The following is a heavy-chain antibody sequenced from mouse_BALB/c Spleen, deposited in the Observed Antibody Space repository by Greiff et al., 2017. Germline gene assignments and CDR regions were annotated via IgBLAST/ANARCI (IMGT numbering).Heavy chain of an antibody. J-gene: IGHJ4*01. Sequence: EVKLVESGGGLVKPGGSLKLSCAASGFTFSSYYMSWVRQTPEKRLELVAAINSNGGSTYYPDTVKGRFTISRDNAKNTLYLQMSSLKSEDTALYYCARQALVAGNAMDYWGQGTSVTVSS. CDR2: INSNGGST. D-gene: IGHD1-1*01. V-gene: IGHV5-6-2*01. CDR1: GFTFSSYY. CDR3: ARQALVAGNAMDY.